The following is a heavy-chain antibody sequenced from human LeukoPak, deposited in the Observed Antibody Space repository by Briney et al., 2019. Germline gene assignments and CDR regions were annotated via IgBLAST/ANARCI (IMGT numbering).Heavy chain of an antibody. D-gene: IGHD1-1*01. CDR3: ARENWSQDY. Sequence: GGSLRLSCAASGFTFTNYYMTWVRQAPGKGLEWVANINKDGSKGCYVDSVRGRFTISRDNAKKSLYLQMDNLSAEDTATYYCARENWSQDYWGQGTRVTVSS. V-gene: IGHV3-7*01. J-gene: IGHJ4*02. CDR2: INKDGSKG. CDR1: GFTFTNYY.